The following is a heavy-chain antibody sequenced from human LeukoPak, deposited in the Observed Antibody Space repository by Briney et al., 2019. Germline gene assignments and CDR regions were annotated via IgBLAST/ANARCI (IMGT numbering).Heavy chain of an antibody. CDR1: GGTFSSYA. CDR2: IIPIFGTA. J-gene: IGHJ4*02. D-gene: IGHD2-2*01. Sequence: ASVKVSCKASGGTFSSYAISWVRQAPGQGLEWMGGIIPIFGTANYAQKFQGRVTITADESTSTAYMELSSLRSEDTAVYYCAKSHRTLPFRYCSSTSCYFDYWGQGTLVTVSS. CDR3: AKSHRTLPFRYCSSTSCYFDY. V-gene: IGHV1-69*13.